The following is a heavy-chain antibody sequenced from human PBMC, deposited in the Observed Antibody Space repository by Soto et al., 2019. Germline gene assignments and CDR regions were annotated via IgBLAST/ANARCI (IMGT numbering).Heavy chain of an antibody. Sequence: EVQLLESGEGLVQPGGSLTLSCAASGFTFRSYAMTWVRQAPGKGLEWVSGISGGGGVSTYYADSVKGRFTISRDNSMNTLYLQMNRLRAEDTAVYYCAKDAISMVRGVNNWFDPWGQGTLVTVSS. V-gene: IGHV3-23*01. CDR3: AKDAISMVRGVNNWFDP. J-gene: IGHJ5*02. D-gene: IGHD3-10*01. CDR2: ISGGGGVST. CDR1: GFTFRSYA.